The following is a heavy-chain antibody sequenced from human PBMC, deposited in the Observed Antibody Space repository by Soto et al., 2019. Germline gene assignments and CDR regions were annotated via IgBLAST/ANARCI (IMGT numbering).Heavy chain of an antibody. V-gene: IGHV1-3*01. CDR1: GYTFTSYA. CDR3: ASDPWTAGYDPYYFDY. CDR2: INAGNGIT. D-gene: IGHD5-12*01. Sequence: QVQLVQSGAEVKKPGASVKVSCKASGYTFTSYAMHWVRQAPGQRLEWMGWINAGNGITKYSQKFQGRVTITRDTSASTAYMELSSLRSEDTAVYYCASDPWTAGYDPYYFDYWGQGTLVTVSS. J-gene: IGHJ4*02.